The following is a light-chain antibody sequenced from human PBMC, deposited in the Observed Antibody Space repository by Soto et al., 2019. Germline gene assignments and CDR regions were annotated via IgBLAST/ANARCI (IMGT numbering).Light chain of an antibody. CDR3: GSWDSSLSAYV. Sequence: QSVMTQPPSVSAAPGQKVTISCSGSRSNIGGNSVSWYQQLPGTAPKLLIYDDNKRPSGIPDRLSGSKSGTSATLGITGFQTGDEADYYCGSWDSSLSAYVFGTGTKLTVL. V-gene: IGLV1-51*01. CDR2: DDN. CDR1: RSNIGGNS. J-gene: IGLJ1*01.